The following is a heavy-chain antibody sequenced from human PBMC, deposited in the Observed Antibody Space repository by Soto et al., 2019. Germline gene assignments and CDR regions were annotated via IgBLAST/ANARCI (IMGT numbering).Heavy chain of an antibody. J-gene: IGHJ4*02. CDR3: ARLQPNPYGAHLGSPLDN. D-gene: IGHD4-17*01. CDR2: INPNSGGT. Sequence: QVQLVQSGAEVKKPGASVKVSCKASGYTFTDYYMHWVRQAPGQGLEWMGWINPNSGGTDYAQKFQGRVTMTRDTSISTAYMELSRLRSDDTAVYYCARLQPNPYGAHLGSPLDNWGQGTLVTVSS. V-gene: IGHV1-2*02. CDR1: GYTFTDYY.